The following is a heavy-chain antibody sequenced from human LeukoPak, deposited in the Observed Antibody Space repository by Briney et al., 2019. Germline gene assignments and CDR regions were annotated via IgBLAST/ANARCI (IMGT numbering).Heavy chain of an antibody. D-gene: IGHD2-2*01. V-gene: IGHV1-2*02. CDR2: INPNSGGT. J-gene: IGHJ5*02. CDR1: GYTFTSYA. CDR3: ASSRYCSSTSCPLGGFDP. Sequence: GASVKVSCKASGYTFTSYAMNWVRQAPGQGLEWMGWINPNSGGTNSAQKFQGRVTMTRDTSISTAYMELSRLRSDDTAVYYCASSRYCSSTSCPLGGFDPWGQGTLVTVSS.